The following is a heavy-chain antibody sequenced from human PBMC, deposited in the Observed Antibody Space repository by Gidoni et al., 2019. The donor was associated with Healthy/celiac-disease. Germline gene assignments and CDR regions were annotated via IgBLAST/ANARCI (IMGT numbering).Heavy chain of an antibody. D-gene: IGHD3-3*01. V-gene: IGHV4-39*01. CDR2: IYYSGST. CDR3: ARHYDFWSGYLFGWFDP. Sequence: QLQLQESGPGLVKPSETLSLICTVSGGSISSSSYYWGWIRQPPGKGLEWIGSIYYSGSTYYNPSLKSRVTISVDTSKNQFSLKLSSVTAADTAVYYCARHYDFWSGYLFGWFDPWGQGTLVTVSS. J-gene: IGHJ5*02. CDR1: GGSISSSSYY.